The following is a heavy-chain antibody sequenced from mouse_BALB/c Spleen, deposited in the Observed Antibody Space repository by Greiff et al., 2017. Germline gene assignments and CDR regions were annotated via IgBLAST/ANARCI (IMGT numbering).Heavy chain of an antibody. V-gene: IGHV1-14*01. CDR1: GYTFTSYG. D-gene: IGHD2-14*01. CDR2: INPYNDGT. Sequence: QLQQSGPELVKPGASVKMSCKASGYTFTSYGMHWVKQKPGQGLEWIGYINPYNDGTKYNEKFKGKTTLTLDKSSSTAYMELSSLTSEDSAGYYCARGGYGYDGAVDYWGQGATVTVSS. J-gene: IGHJ4*01. CDR3: ARGGYGYDGAVDY.